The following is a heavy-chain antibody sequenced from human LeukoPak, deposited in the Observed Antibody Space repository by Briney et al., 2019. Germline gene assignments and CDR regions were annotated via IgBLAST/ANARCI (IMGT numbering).Heavy chain of an antibody. CDR2: VIGSGGRT. D-gene: IGHD2-8*01. J-gene: IGHJ6*03. Sequence: GSLRLSCAASGFPFISYAMSGVRQAPGKGLEWVSTVIGSGGRTDYADSVKDRFTISRDNPKNTLYLQMNSLRAEDTAVYYCAKDRGHCINGVCHNYYYMDVWGKGTTVTVSS. CDR3: AKDRGHCINGVCHNYYYMDV. V-gene: IGHV3-23*01. CDR1: GFPFISYA.